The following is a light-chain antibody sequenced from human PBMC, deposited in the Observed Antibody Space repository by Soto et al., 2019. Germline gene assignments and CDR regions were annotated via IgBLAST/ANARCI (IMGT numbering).Light chain of an antibody. CDR3: QYYDSSQSVYV. CDR2: GNT. J-gene: IGLJ1*01. V-gene: IGLV1-40*01. CDR1: SSNIGAGYD. Sequence: QSVLTQPPSVSGAPGQRVTISCTGSSSNIGAGYDVHWYQQLPGTAPKLLIYGNTNRPSGVPDRFSGSKSGTSASLAISGLQAEDESDYYCQYYDSSQSVYVFGSGTKVTVL.